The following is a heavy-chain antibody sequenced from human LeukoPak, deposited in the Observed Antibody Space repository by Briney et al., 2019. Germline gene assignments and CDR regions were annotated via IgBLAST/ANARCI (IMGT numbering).Heavy chain of an antibody. Sequence: SETLSLTCAVYGGSFSGYYWSWIRQPPGGGLEWIGEINHSGSTNYNPSLKSRVTISVDTSKNQFSLKLSSVTAADTAVYYCARGPRTTVAGINYWGQGTLVTVSS. CDR3: ARGPRTTVAGINY. V-gene: IGHV4-34*01. J-gene: IGHJ4*02. CDR2: INHSGST. D-gene: IGHD4-23*01. CDR1: GGSFSGYY.